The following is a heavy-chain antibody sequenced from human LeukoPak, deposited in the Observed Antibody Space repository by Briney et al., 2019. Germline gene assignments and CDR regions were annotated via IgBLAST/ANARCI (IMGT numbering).Heavy chain of an antibody. CDR2: IYYSGST. CDR1: GGSISSSSYY. V-gene: IGHV4-39*07. D-gene: IGHD3-10*01. J-gene: IGHJ4*02. CDR3: ARWFGELPAFDY. Sequence: SETLSLTCTISGGSISSSSYYWGWIRQPPGKGLEWIGIIYYSGSTYYNPSLKSRVTISVDTSKNQFSLKLSSVTAADTAVYYCARWFGELPAFDYWGQGALVTVSS.